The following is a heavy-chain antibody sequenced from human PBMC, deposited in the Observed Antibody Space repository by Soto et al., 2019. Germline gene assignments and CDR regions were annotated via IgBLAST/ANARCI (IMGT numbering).Heavy chain of an antibody. J-gene: IGHJ3*01. V-gene: IGHV4-39*02. CDR3: AQRVECSDCFRPNHDAFDL. D-gene: IGHD6-19*01. CDR2: ASYSDTT. CDR1: GASFSSSAFY. Sequence: QLQLQESGPGYVKPSETVSIKCTVSGASFSSSAFYWAWVRQPPGQGLEWIGTASYSDTTYYNPSLKRRVTTSKDASLSRLSMHVITSTAAVTPVSLCAQRVECSDCFRPNHDAFDLWGQGTVVSVPS.